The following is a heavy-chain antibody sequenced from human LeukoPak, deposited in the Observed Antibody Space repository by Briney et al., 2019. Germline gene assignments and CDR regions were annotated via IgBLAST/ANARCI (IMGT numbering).Heavy chain of an antibody. D-gene: IGHD2-15*01. CDR1: GGTFSSYA. V-gene: IGHV1-69*01. J-gene: IGHJ4*02. CDR2: IIPIFGTA. CDR3: ARGPIGYCSGGSCYSLYFDY. Sequence: SVKVSCKASGGTFSSYAISWVRQAPGQGLEWMGGIIPIFGTANYAQKFQGRVTITADESTSTAYMELSSLRSEDTAAYYCARGPIGYCSGGSCYSLYFDYWGQGTLVTVSS.